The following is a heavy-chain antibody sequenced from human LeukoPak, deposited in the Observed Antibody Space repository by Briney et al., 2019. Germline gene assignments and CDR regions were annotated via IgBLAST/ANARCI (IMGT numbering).Heavy chain of an antibody. V-gene: IGHV4-34*01. Sequence: PSETLSLTCAVYGGSFSDYYWTWIRQTPGKGLEWIGEMSPSGSSNYNPSLKSRVTISEDTSKNQFSLKLRSVTAADTAVYYCARGRQDVNMILVVMAGVSYYLDVWSKGTTVTVS. D-gene: IGHD3-22*01. CDR1: GGSFSDYY. CDR3: ARGRQDVNMILVVMAGVSYYLDV. J-gene: IGHJ6*03. CDR2: MSPSGSS.